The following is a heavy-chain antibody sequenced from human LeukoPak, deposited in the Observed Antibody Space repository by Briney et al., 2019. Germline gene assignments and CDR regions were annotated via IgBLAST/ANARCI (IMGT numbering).Heavy chain of an antibody. Sequence: PGGSLRLSCVASGFSFNNYRMTWVRQAPGKGLEWVANIKQDGSEKQYVDSVKGRFAISRDNAKKSLYLQINTLRAEDTAVYYFVRGPHIAATSYWGQGTLVTVSS. V-gene: IGHV3-7*03. CDR2: IKQDGSEK. CDR3: VRGPHIAATSY. CDR1: GFSFNNYR. D-gene: IGHD6-25*01. J-gene: IGHJ4*02.